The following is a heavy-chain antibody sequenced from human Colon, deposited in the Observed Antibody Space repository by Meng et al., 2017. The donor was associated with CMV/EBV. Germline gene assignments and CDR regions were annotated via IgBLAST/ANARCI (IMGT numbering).Heavy chain of an antibody. CDR2: ISAYYGST. Sequence: GESLKISCKASGYNFVDYGITWVRQAPGRGLEWMGWISAYYGSTHFAQNFQGRVTLTRDTSTTTAYMELRTLTSDDTAVYYCVRESQQVVVYFEHWGQGTLVTVSS. D-gene: IGHD6-6*01. CDR3: VRESQQVVVYFEH. CDR1: GYNFVDYG. V-gene: IGHV1-18*01. J-gene: IGHJ1*01.